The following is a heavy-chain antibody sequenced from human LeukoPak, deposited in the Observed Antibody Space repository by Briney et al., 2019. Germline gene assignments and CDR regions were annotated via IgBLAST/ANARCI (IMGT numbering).Heavy chain of an antibody. D-gene: IGHD3-10*01. J-gene: IGHJ3*02. V-gene: IGHV4-30-2*01. CDR1: GGSISSGGYY. CDR2: IYHSGST. CDR3: ARPQDPMVRGVAFDI. Sequence: PSQTLSLTCTVSGGSISSGGYYWSWIRQPPGKGLEWIGYIYHSGSTYYNPSLKSRVTISVDMSKNQFSLKLNSVTAADTAVYYCARPQDPMVRGVAFDIWGQGTMVTVSS.